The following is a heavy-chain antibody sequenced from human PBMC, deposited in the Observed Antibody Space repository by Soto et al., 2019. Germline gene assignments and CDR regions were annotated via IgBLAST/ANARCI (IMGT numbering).Heavy chain of an antibody. CDR1: GFTFSNYW. Sequence: GGSLRLSCAASGFTFSNYWMSWVRQAPGKGLEWVANIKQDGSEKYYVDSVKGRFTISRDNAKNSLYLQMNSLRAEDTAVYYCARFDSVAGTFDYWGQGTLVTVSS. CDR2: IKQDGSEK. V-gene: IGHV3-7*05. CDR3: ARFDSVAGTFDY. J-gene: IGHJ4*02. D-gene: IGHD6-19*01.